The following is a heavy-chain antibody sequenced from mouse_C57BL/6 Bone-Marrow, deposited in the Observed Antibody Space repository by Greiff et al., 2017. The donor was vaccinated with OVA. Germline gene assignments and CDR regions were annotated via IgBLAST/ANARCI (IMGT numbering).Heavy chain of an antibody. CDR1: GYTFTSYG. D-gene: IGHD2-4*01. Sequence: VKLMESGAELARPGASVKLSCKASGYTFTSYGISWVKQRTGQGLEWIGEIYPRSGNTYYNEKFKGKATLTADKSSSTAYMELRSLTSEDSAVYFCAREGLRLGYWGQGTTLTVSS. V-gene: IGHV1-81*01. J-gene: IGHJ2*01. CDR2: IYPRSGNT. CDR3: AREGLRLGY.